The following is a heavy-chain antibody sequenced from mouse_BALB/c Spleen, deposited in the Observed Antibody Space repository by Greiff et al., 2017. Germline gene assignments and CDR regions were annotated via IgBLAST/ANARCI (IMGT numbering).Heavy chain of an antibody. D-gene: IGHD2-1*01. CDR3: ARGGNYFLDY. CDR2: ISDGGSYT. CDR1: GFTFSDYY. Sequence: EVNVVESGGGLVKPGGSLKLSCAASGFTFSDYYMYWVRQTPEKRLEWVATISDGGSYTYYPDSVKGRFTISRDNAKNNLYLQMSSLKSEDTAMYYCARGGNYFLDYWGQGTTLTVSS. J-gene: IGHJ2*01. V-gene: IGHV5-4*02.